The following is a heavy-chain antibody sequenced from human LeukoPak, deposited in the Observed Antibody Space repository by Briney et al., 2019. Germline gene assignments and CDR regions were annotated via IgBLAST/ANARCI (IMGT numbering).Heavy chain of an antibody. CDR2: ITGGGGSTT. CDR1: GFSFSSCA. J-gene: IGHJ4*02. Sequence: GGSLRLSCAASGFSFSSCAMTWVRQAPGKGLEWVSAITGGGGSTTYYADSVKGRFTISADNSKNTLYLQMNSLRAEDTAVYYCARDSRGSGYYEDYWGQGTLVTVSS. CDR3: ARDSRGSGYYEDY. V-gene: IGHV3-23*01. D-gene: IGHD3-22*01.